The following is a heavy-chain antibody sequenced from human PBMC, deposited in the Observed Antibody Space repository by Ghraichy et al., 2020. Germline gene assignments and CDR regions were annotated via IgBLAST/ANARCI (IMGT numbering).Heavy chain of an antibody. Sequence: GGSLRLSCAASGFIFSSYWMHWVRQAPGKGLVWVSRINSDGSTTTYADSVKGRFTISRDNAKNTLYLEMNSLRAEDTAVYFCARGRNWCIDSWGQGTLVTVSS. V-gene: IGHV3-74*01. D-gene: IGHD2-8*02. CDR2: INSDGSTT. J-gene: IGHJ5*01. CDR1: GFIFSSYW. CDR3: ARGRNWCIDS.